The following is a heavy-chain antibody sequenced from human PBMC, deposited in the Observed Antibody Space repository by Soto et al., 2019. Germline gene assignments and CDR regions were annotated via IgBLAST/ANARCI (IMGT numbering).Heavy chain of an antibody. CDR1: GFTFNNYA. Sequence: EVQLLESGGDLVQPGVSRRLSCAASGFTFNNYAMSWVRQAPGKGLEWVSAISSSGYSTYYADSVKGRFTISRDNSRNTVDLQMNKLRADDTAVYYCAKGSVVVAAKFDSWGQGTLVTVSS. V-gene: IGHV3-23*01. CDR3: AKGSVVVAAKFDS. J-gene: IGHJ4*02. D-gene: IGHD2-21*02. CDR2: ISSSGYST.